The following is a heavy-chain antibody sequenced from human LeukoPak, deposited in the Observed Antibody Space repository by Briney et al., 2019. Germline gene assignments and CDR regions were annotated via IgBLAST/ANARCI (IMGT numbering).Heavy chain of an antibody. V-gene: IGHV3-7*01. J-gene: IGHJ4*02. CDR1: GFTFSSYW. D-gene: IGHD3-10*01. CDR2: IKQDGSEK. Sequence: GGSLRLSCAASGFTFSSYWMSWVRQAPGKGLEWVANIKQDGSEKYYVDSVKGRFTISRDNAKNPLYLQMNSLRAEDTAAYYCARDAPLYYYGSGSSYYFDYWGQGTLVTVSS. CDR3: ARDAPLYYYGSGSSYYFDY.